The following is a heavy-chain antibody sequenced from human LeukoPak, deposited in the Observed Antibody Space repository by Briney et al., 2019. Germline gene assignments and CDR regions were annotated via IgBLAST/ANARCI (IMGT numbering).Heavy chain of an antibody. J-gene: IGHJ4*02. CDR2: INHSGST. CDR3: VKDLSWLQLLPDY. V-gene: IGHV4-34*01. Sequence: SETLSLTCAVYGVSFSGYYWSWIRQPPGKGLEWIGEINHSGSTNYNPSLKSRVTISVDTSKNQFSLKLSSVTAADTAVYYCVKDLSWLQLLPDYWGQGTLVTVSS. CDR1: GVSFSGYY. D-gene: IGHD5-24*01.